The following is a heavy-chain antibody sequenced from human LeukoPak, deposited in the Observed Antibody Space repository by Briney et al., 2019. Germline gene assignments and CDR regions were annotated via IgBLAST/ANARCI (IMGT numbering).Heavy chain of an antibody. Sequence: SVKVSCKASGYTFTRYDINGVRQATGQGLDWMGWMNPNSGNTGYAQKFQGRVTMTRNTSISTAYMELSSLRSEDTAVYYCARGTMGSWEYWGQGTVVSV. CDR2: MNPNSGNT. J-gene: IGHJ4*02. V-gene: IGHV1-8*01. CDR1: GYTFTRYD. D-gene: IGHD6-13*01. CDR3: ARGTMGSWEY.